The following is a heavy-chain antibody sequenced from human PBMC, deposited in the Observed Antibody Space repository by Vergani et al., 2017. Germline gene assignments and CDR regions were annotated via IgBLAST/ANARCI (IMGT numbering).Heavy chain of an antibody. Sequence: QVQLQESGPGLVKPSQTLSLTCTVSGGSISSGGYYWSWIRQHQGKGLEWIGYIYYSGSTYYNPSLKSRVTISVDTSKNQFSLKLSSVTAADTAVYYCARAPRLEWLLGAFDIWGQGTMVTVSS. V-gene: IGHV4-31*03. CDR3: ARAPRLEWLLGAFDI. D-gene: IGHD3-3*01. CDR1: GGSISSGGYY. CDR2: IYYSGST. J-gene: IGHJ3*02.